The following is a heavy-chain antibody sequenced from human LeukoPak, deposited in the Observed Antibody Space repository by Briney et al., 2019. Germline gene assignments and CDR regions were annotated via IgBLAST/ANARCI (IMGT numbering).Heavy chain of an antibody. Sequence: PGGSLRLSCAASGFTFSSYAMSWVRQAPGKGLEWVSAISGSGGSTYYADSMKGRFTISRDNSKNTLYLQMNSLRAEDTAVYYCAKDGGGLTYYDFWSGYMNWFDPWGQGTLVTVSS. J-gene: IGHJ5*02. CDR2: ISGSGGST. CDR1: GFTFSSYA. V-gene: IGHV3-23*01. CDR3: AKDGGGLTYYDFWSGYMNWFDP. D-gene: IGHD3-3*01.